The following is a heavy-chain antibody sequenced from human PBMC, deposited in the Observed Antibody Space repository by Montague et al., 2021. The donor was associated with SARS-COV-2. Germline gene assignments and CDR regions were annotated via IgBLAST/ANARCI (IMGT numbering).Heavy chain of an antibody. CDR2: ISSHGNT. CDR1: GDSISSSSYD. V-gene: IGHV4-39*01. D-gene: IGHD3-22*01. Sequence: SETLSLTCTVSGDSISSSSYDWGWIRRPPGKGLEWIGRISSHGNTNYNPSLKSRVTISIDTSRNQFSLKVSSVTATDTAIYYCARRVDYCDSSGQRRHFDYWGQGTLVTVSS. CDR3: ARRVDYCDSSGQRRHFDY. J-gene: IGHJ4*02.